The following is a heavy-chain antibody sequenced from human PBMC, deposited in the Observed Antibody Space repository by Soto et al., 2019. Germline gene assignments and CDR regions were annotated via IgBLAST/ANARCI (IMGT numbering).Heavy chain of an antibody. Sequence: ASVKVSCKASGYTFTSYYMHWVRQAPGQGLEWMGIINPSSSSYTNYADSVKGRFTISRDNAKNSLYLQMNSLRAEDTAVYYCAPGQYYYDSSGYYYSWGQGTLVTVSS. CDR3: APGQYYYDSSGYYYS. V-gene: IGHV1-46*04. CDR2: INPSSSSYT. CDR1: GYTFTSYY. D-gene: IGHD3-22*01. J-gene: IGHJ4*02.